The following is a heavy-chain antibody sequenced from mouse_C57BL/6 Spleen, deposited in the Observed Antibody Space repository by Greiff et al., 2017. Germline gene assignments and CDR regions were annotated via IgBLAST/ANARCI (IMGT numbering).Heavy chain of an antibody. V-gene: IGHV15-2*01. CDR1: DSAVFPFAY. CDR3: ARVGYFDV. Sequence: QVQLQQSGSELRSPGSSVKLSCKAFDSAVFPFAYMGWVRQKPGHGFEWGGGILPSIGRTNYGEKFEDKATFDADTQSNMDYLELNSLTSEDSAIYYCARVGYFDVWGTGTTVTVSS. J-gene: IGHJ1*03. CDR2: ILPSIGRT.